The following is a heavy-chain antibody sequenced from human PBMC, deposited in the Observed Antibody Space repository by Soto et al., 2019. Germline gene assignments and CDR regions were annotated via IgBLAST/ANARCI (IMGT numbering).Heavy chain of an antibody. J-gene: IGHJ4*02. D-gene: IGHD3-22*01. CDR2: IKHSGST. V-gene: IGHV4-34*01. CDR1: GGTFSGYY. Sequence: ASETLSLTCAVYGGTFSGYYWSWIRQPPGKGLEWIGEIKHSGSTNYNPSLKSRVTISVDTSKNQFSLKLSSVTAADTAVYYCARVNYYDSSGYHYFNYWGQGTLVTVSS. CDR3: ARVNYYDSSGYHYFNY.